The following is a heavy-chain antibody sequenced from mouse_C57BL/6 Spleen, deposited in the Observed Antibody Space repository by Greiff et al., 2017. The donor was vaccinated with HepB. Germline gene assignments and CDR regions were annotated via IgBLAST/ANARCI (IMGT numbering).Heavy chain of an antibody. D-gene: IGHD2-4*01. Sequence: QVQLQQSGPGLVAPSQSLSITCTVSGFSLTSYGVDWVRQSPGKGLEWLGVIWGVGSTNYNSALKSRLSISKDNSKSQVFLKMNSLQTDDTAMYYCARQGVDDYDDYAMDYWGQGTSVTVSS. V-gene: IGHV2-6*01. J-gene: IGHJ4*01. CDR1: GFSLTSYG. CDR2: IWGVGST. CDR3: ARQGVDDYDDYAMDY.